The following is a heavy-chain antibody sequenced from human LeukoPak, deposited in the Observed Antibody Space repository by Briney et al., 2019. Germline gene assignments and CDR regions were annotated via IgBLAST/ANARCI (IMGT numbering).Heavy chain of an antibody. CDR2: IKQDGSEK. CDR3: ARDSSNYYDSSGYRYYYYYMDV. V-gene: IGHV3-7*01. J-gene: IGHJ6*03. Sequence: QPGRSLRLSCAASGFTFSSYWMSWVRQAPGKGLEWVANIKQDGSEKYYVDSVKGRFTISRDNAKNSLYLQMNSLRAEDTAVYYCARDSSNYYDSSGYRYYYYYMDVWGKGTTVTVSS. D-gene: IGHD3-22*01. CDR1: GFTFSSYW.